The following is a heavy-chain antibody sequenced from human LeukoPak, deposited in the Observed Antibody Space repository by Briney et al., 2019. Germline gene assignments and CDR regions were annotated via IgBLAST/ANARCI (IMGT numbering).Heavy chain of an antibody. V-gene: IGHV5-51*01. Sequence: GESLKISCETSGYSFTTYWIGWVRQMPGTGLEWVGAIYPDDSDTRYSPSFQGQVAISVDKSISTAYLQWSSLKASDTAMYYCARGPYAYTSSATLGSYNWFDPWGQGSLVTVSS. D-gene: IGHD2-2*02. CDR1: GYSFTTYW. CDR3: ARGPYAYTSSATLGSYNWFDP. J-gene: IGHJ5*02. CDR2: IYPDDSDT.